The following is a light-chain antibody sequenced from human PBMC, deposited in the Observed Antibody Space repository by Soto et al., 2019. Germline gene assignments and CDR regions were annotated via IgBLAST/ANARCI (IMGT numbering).Light chain of an antibody. CDR1: QSISSW. CDR2: DAS. Sequence: DIQMTQSPSTLSASVGDIVTITCRASQSISSWVAWYQQKPGKAPKLLIYDASNLEAGVPSRFSGSGSGTDFTFTISSLQPEDIATYYCQQYDNLPYNFGKGNKVDIK. V-gene: IGKV1-33*01. J-gene: IGKJ2*01. CDR3: QQYDNLPYN.